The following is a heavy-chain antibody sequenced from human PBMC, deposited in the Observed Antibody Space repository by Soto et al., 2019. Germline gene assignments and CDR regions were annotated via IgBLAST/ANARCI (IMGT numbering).Heavy chain of an antibody. J-gene: IGHJ6*03. D-gene: IGHD5-12*01. Sequence: EVQLVESGGGLVKPGGSLRLSCAASGFTFSNAWMSWVRQAPGKGLEWVGHIKSKTDGGTTDYAAPVKGRFTISRDDSKNTLYLQMNSLKTEDTAVYYCTSPLVATNQDYYYYYMDVWGKGTTVTVSS. CDR2: IKSKTDGGTT. CDR3: TSPLVATNQDYYYYYMDV. V-gene: IGHV3-15*01. CDR1: GFTFSNAW.